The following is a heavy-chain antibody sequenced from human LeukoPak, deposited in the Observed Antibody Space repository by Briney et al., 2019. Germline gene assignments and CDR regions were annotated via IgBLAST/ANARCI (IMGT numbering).Heavy chain of an antibody. J-gene: IGHJ4*02. CDR3: ARPPRYCSGGSCYSPFDY. Sequence: GESLKISCKGSGYSFTSYWIGWVRQMPGKGLEWMGIIYPGDSDTRYSPSFQGQVTISAGKSISTAYLQWSSLKASDTAMYYCARPPRYCSGGSCYSPFDYWGQGTLVTVSS. D-gene: IGHD2-15*01. CDR1: GYSFTSYW. CDR2: IYPGDSDT. V-gene: IGHV5-51*01.